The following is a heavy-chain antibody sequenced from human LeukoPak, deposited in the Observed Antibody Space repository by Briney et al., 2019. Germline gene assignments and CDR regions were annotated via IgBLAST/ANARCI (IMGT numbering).Heavy chain of an antibody. J-gene: IGHJ4*02. Sequence: GGSLRLYCAVSGFTFSSYAMHWVRQAPGKGMEWVAVISYDGINEYYTDSVKGRFTISRDNSKNTLYLQVNSLRPEDTAVYYCARAIPTDYYDGSPPLDYWGQGTLVTVSS. CDR3: ARAIPTDYYDGSPPLDY. CDR1: GFTFSSYA. D-gene: IGHD3-22*01. V-gene: IGHV3-30-3*01. CDR2: ISYDGINE.